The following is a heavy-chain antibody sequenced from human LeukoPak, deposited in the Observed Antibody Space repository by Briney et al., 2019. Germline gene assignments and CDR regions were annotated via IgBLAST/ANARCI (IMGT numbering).Heavy chain of an antibody. V-gene: IGHV3-48*04. CDR3: ARETPRRGETRDGYR. J-gene: IGHJ4*02. D-gene: IGHD5-24*01. CDR1: GFTFSSHA. Sequence: GGSLRLSCAASGFTFSSHAMNWVRQAPGKGLEWISSISTDSLTIKYADFVSGQFTISRDNAEYLLFLQINSLRVEDTAVYYCARETPRRGETRDGYRWGQGTLVTVSS. CDR2: ISTDSLTI.